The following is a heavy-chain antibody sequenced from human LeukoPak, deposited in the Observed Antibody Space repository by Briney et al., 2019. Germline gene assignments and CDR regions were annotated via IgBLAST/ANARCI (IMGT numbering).Heavy chain of an antibody. CDR1: GGSISSSSYY. CDR2: IYYSGST. D-gene: IGHD6-13*01. J-gene: IGHJ6*03. CDR3: ARVRSGIAAAGTVNYYYYYYMDV. Sequence: SETLSLTCTVSGGSISSSSYYWGWIRQPPGKGLEWIGSIYYSGSTYYNPSLKSRVTISVDTSKNQFSLKLSSVTAADTAVYYCARVRSGIAAAGTVNYYYYYYMDVWGKGTTVTVSS. V-gene: IGHV4-39*07.